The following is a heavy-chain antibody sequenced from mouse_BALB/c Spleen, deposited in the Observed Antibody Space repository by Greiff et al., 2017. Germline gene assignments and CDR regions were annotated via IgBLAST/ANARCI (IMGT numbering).Heavy chain of an antibody. D-gene: IGHD1-1*01. Sequence: DVMLVESGGGLVKPGGSLKLSCAASGFTFSSYAMSWVRQTPEKRLEWVASISSGGSTYYPDSVKGRFTISRDNARNILYLQMSSLGSEDTAMYYCARRDYGSSHWYFDVWGAGTTVTVSS. J-gene: IGHJ1*01. CDR2: ISSGGST. CDR3: ARRDYGSSHWYFDV. CDR1: GFTFSSYA. V-gene: IGHV5-6-5*01.